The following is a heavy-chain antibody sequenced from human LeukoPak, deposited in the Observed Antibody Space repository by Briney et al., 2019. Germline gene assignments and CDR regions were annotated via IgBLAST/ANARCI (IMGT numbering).Heavy chain of an antibody. D-gene: IGHD3-22*01. CDR3: ARGVTYYYDSSGY. Sequence: GGSLRLSCAASGFTFSSYSMNWVRQAPGKGLEWVSSISSSSSYIYYADSVKGRFTISRDNAKNSLYLQMNSLRAEDTAVYYCARGVTYYYDSSGYRGQGTLVTVSS. CDR2: ISSSSSYI. V-gene: IGHV3-21*01. J-gene: IGHJ4*02. CDR1: GFTFSSYS.